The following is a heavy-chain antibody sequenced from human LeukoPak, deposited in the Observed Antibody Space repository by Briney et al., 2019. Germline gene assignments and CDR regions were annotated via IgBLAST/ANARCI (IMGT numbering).Heavy chain of an antibody. V-gene: IGHV1-69*05. Sequence: ASVKVSCKASGGTFSSYAISWVRQAPGQGLEWMGGIIPIFGTANYAQKFQGRVTITTDESTSTAYMELSSLRSEDTAVYYCARGGAVVVPALDYWGQGTLVTVSS. CDR3: ARGGAVVVPALDY. CDR1: GGTFSSYA. J-gene: IGHJ4*02. CDR2: IIPIFGTA. D-gene: IGHD2-2*01.